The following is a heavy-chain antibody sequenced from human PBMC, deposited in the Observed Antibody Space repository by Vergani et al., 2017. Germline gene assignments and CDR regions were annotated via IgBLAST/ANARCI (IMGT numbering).Heavy chain of an antibody. CDR1: GGSFSGYY. CDR2: INHSGRT. D-gene: IGHD3-16*02. V-gene: IGHV4-34*01. J-gene: IGHJ4*02. Sequence: QVQLQQWGAGLLKPSETLSLTCAVYGGSFSGYYWSWIRQPPGKGLEWIGEINHSGRTNYNPSLKSRVTISVDTSKNQFSLKLSSVTAADTAVYYCARARYYDYVWGSYRPNYFDYWGQGTLVTVSS. CDR3: ARARYYDYVWGSYRPNYFDY.